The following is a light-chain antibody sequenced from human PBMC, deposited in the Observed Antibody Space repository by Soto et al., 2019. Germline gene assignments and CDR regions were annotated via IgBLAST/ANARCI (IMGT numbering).Light chain of an antibody. J-gene: IGKJ2*03. V-gene: IGKV3-20*01. Sequence: EIVLTQSPGTLSLSPGERATLSCRASQSVNTNWFGWYQQKPGQAPSLLIYATFSRATGIPDRFSGSGSGTEFAFTISRLEPEDCAMYYCQQYGGGNSPRYSFGQGTKLEIK. CDR2: ATF. CDR1: QSVNTNW. CDR3: QQYGGGNSPRYS.